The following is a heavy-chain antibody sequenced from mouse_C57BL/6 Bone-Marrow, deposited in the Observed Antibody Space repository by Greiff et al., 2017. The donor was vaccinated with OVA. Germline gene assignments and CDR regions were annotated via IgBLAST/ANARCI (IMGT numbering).Heavy chain of an antibody. CDR2: IDPENGDT. CDR3: TTYYDYDVKFAY. V-gene: IGHV14-4*01. D-gene: IGHD2-4*01. CDR1: GFNIKDDY. Sequence: DVKLQESGAELVRPGASVKLSCTASGFNIKDDYMHWVKQRPEQGLEWIGWIDPENGDTEYASKFQGKATITADTSSNTAYLQLSSLTSEDTAVYYCTTYYDYDVKFAYWGQGTLVTVSA. J-gene: IGHJ3*01.